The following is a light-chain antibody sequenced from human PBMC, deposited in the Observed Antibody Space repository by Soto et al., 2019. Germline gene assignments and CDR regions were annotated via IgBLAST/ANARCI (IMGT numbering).Light chain of an antibody. Sequence: QSALTQPVSVSGSPGQSITISCTGTSSDVGYYNYVSWYRQHPGKAPRLMIYEVNNRPSGVSSRFSGSKSGNTASLTISGLQAEDEADYYCSSCTSSSSLLYVFGTGTKLTVL. CDR1: SSDVGYYNY. J-gene: IGLJ1*01. V-gene: IGLV2-14*01. CDR2: EVN. CDR3: SSCTSSSSLLYV.